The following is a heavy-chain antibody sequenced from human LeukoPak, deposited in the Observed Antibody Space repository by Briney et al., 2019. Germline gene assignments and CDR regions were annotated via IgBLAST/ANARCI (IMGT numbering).Heavy chain of an antibody. Sequence: PSETLSLTCTVSGGSISSYYWSWIRQPPGKGLEWIGYIYYSGSTNCNPSLKSRVTISVDTSKNQFSLKLSSVTAADTAVYYCARDLSVRPDYYDSSGYDYWGQGTLVTVSS. CDR2: IYYSGST. J-gene: IGHJ4*02. V-gene: IGHV4-59*01. CDR1: GGSISSYY. CDR3: ARDLSVRPDYYDSSGYDY. D-gene: IGHD3-22*01.